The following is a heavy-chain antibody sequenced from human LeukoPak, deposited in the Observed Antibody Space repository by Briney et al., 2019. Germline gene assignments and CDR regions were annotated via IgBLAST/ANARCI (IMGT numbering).Heavy chain of an antibody. CDR2: ISYDGSNK. V-gene: IGHV3-30-3*01. J-gene: IGHJ3*02. Sequence: GGSLRLSCAASGFTFSDYAMHWVRQAPGKGLEWVAVISYDGSNKYYADSVKGRFTISRDNSKNTLYLQMNSLRAEDTAVYYCARVFTTVVTYDAFDIWGQGTMVTVSS. D-gene: IGHD4-23*01. CDR3: ARVFTTVVTYDAFDI. CDR1: GFTFSDYA.